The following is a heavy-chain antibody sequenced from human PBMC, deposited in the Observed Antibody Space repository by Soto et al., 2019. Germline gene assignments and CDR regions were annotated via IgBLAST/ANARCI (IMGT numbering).Heavy chain of an antibody. J-gene: IGHJ4*02. D-gene: IGHD2-15*01. Sequence: QLQLRESGPGLERPSETLSLSCFVSGDSIDSHGSYWSWIRQSPGKGLEWVGTVAYTGTTHYPRPLRSPVTVPADKSKNQFSLKLTSVTAADTAVYDRPRHWACNTACHFDHCGQGTLVTASS. CDR2: VAYTGTT. V-gene: IGHV4-39*01. CDR1: GDSIDSHGSY. CDR3: PRHWACNTACHFDH.